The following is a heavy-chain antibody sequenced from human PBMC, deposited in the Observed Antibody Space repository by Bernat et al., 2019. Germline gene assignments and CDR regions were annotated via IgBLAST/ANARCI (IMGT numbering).Heavy chain of an antibody. D-gene: IGHD2-15*01. CDR3: AKDTGVVAATPYYYGMDV. V-gene: IGHV3-30*18. CDR2: ISYDGSNK. J-gene: IGHJ6*02. Sequence: QVQLVESGGGVVQPGRSLRLSCAASGFTFSSYGMHWVRQAPGKGLEWVAVISYDGSNKYYADSVTGRFTISRDNSQNTLYLQLHSLRAEDTAVYYCAKDTGVVAATPYYYGMDVWGQGTTVTVSS. CDR1: GFTFSSYG.